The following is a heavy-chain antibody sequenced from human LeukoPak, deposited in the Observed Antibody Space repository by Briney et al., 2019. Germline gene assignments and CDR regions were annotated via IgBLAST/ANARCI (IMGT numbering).Heavy chain of an antibody. CDR3: TTYWRYFDWLLSDI. J-gene: IGHJ3*02. CDR1: GLTFGDYG. Sequence: RGSLRLSCAASGLTFGDYGMTWVRQAPGKGLECVANIKQDGSKNHYVDSVKGRFTISRDNAKNSLSLQMTSLRAEDTAVYYCTTYWRYFDWLLSDIWGLGTMVTVSS. V-gene: IGHV3-7*05. CDR2: IKQDGSKN. D-gene: IGHD3-9*01.